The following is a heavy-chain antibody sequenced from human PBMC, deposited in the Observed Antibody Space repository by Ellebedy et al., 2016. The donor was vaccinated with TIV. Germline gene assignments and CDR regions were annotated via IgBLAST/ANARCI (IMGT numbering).Heavy chain of an antibody. J-gene: IGHJ4*02. D-gene: IGHD3-10*01. V-gene: IGHV4-34*01. Sequence: SETLSLXXAVYGGSFNRYYWSWIRQPPGKGLEWIGEINHSGSPNYNPSLKSRVTISVDRSKNQFSLNLSSVTAADTAVYYCARATYFYTSGSFSFDSWGQGTLVTVSS. CDR2: INHSGSP. CDR1: GGSFNRYY. CDR3: ARATYFYTSGSFSFDS.